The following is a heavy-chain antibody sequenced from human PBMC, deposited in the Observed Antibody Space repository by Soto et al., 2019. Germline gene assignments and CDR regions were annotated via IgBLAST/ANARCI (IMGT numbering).Heavy chain of an antibody. CDR2: ISENGVNK. V-gene: IGHV3-30*09. Sequence: QVQLVESGGGVVQPGASLRLSCSASGFNFTSFAIHWVRQAPGKGLERVAVISENGVNKYSAESVRGRFVISRDNSKNTVALEMNRLRPEDTAIYFCARRLTKTVSALGYWGQGTLVTVSS. D-gene: IGHD2-8*01. J-gene: IGHJ4*02. CDR1: GFNFTSFA. CDR3: ARRLTKTVSALGY.